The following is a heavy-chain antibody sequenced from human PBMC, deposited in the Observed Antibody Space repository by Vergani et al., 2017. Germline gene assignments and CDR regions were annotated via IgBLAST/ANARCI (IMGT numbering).Heavy chain of an antibody. Sequence: QVQLVQSGAEVKKPGSSVKVSCKTSGGTFSNYAISWVRQAPGQGLEWMGGIIPIFGTATYAQKFQGRVTITADGSTSAAYMELKSLRSEDTAVYYCAKLGYYDSSGYCLPHCDYWGQGTLVTVSS. CDR1: GGTFSNYA. CDR3: AKLGYYDSSGYCLPHCDY. CDR2: IIPIFGTA. V-gene: IGHV1-69*12. J-gene: IGHJ4*02. D-gene: IGHD3-22*01.